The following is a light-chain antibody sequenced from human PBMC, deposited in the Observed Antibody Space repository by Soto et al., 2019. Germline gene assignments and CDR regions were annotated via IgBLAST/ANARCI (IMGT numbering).Light chain of an antibody. Sequence: QRTHSPSALFPPVGDRVTIIGRAIQNVGSYLNWYQQKPGKDPTLLIYGASSLHRGVPSRFDGGGSGTDFTLAINGLQPEDFATYYCQKNFSMPGTFGQGTKVDIK. V-gene: IGKV1-39*01. CDR3: QKNFSMPGT. CDR2: GAS. CDR1: QNVGSY. J-gene: IGKJ1*01.